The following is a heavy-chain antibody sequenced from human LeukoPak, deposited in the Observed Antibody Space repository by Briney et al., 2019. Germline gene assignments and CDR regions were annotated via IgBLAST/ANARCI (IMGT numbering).Heavy chain of an antibody. CDR2: INWNGGST. V-gene: IGHV3-20*04. D-gene: IGHD5-18*01. J-gene: IGHJ4*02. CDR3: ARDGLVGTPMGAGY. CDR1: GFTFDDYD. Sequence: PGGSLRLSCAASGFTFDDYDTSWVRQAPGKGLEWVSGINWNGGSTGYADSVKGRFTISRDNAKNSLYLQMNSLRAEDTALYYCARDGLVGTPMGAGYWGQGTLVTVSS.